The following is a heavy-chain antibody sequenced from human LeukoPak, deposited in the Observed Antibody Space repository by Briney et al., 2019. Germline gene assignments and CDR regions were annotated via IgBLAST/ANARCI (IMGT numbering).Heavy chain of an antibody. D-gene: IGHD5-24*01. CDR2: IKTKANNYAT. J-gene: IGHJ4*02. CDR1: GFTFRASN. V-gene: IGHV3-73*01. CDR3: SRLPGDEGGY. Sequence: PGGSLRLSCAASGFTFRASNIHWVRQASGKGLEWVGRIKTKANNYATAYAASVNGRFTISRDDSKNSAYLQMNSLKTEDTAVYYCSRLPGDEGGYWGQGTLVTVSS.